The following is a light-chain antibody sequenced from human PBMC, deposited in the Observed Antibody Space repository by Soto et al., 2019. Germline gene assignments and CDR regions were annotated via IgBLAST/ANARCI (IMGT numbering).Light chain of an antibody. J-gene: IGLJ3*02. CDR3: CSYAHTSRV. CDR1: SNDVGGYNY. CDR2: DVI. V-gene: IGLV2-11*01. Sequence: QSVLTQPRSVSGSPGQSVTISCTGTSNDVGGYNYVSWYQHHPGKAPRLMIFDVIMRPSGVPDRFSGSKSGNTASLTISGLQAEDEADYYCCSYAHTSRVFGGGTKLTVL.